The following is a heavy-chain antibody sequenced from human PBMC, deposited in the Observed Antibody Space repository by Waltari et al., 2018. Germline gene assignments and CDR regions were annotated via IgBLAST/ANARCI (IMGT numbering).Heavy chain of an antibody. D-gene: IGHD3-3*01. J-gene: IGHJ4*02. CDR1: GYTFTSYG. CDR2: ISAYNGNT. V-gene: IGHV1-18*01. CDR3: ARAPRFNRSTIFGVVIDYFDY. Sequence: QVQLVQSGAEVKKPGASVKVSCKASGYTFTSYGISWVRQAPGQGLEWMGWISAYNGNTNYAQKLQGRVTMTTDTSTSTAYMELRSLRSDDTAVYYCARAPRFNRSTIFGVVIDYFDYWGQGTLVTVSS.